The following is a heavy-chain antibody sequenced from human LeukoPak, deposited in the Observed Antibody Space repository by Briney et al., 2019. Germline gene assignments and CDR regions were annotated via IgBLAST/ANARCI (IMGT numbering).Heavy chain of an antibody. V-gene: IGHV3-48*04. J-gene: IGHJ6*02. CDR2: LSGSSNTV. CDR3: ARGVAAAGPYYYGMDV. CDR1: GFTFSSYA. D-gene: IGHD6-13*01. Sequence: GGSLRLSCAASGFTFSSYAMNWVRQAPGKGLEWISYLSGSSNTVHYADSVKGRFTISRDNAKNTLYLQMNSLRAEDTAVYYCARGVAAAGPYYYGMDVWGQGTTVTVSS.